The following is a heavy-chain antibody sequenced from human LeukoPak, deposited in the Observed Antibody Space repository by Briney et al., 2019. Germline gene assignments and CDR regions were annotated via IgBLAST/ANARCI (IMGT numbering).Heavy chain of an antibody. D-gene: IGHD5-18*01. CDR1: GFTFDDYG. CDR2: INWNGGST. CDR3: ARGRGYSYGDTFDC. Sequence: GGSLRLSCAASGFTFDDYGMSWVRQAPGKGLEWVSGINWNGGSTGYADSVKGRFTVSRDNAKNSLYVQMNGLRAEDTALYYCARGRGYSYGDTFDCWGQGTLVTVSS. J-gene: IGHJ4*02. V-gene: IGHV3-20*04.